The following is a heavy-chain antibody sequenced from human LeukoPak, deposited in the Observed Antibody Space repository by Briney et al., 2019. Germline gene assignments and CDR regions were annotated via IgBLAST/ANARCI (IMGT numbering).Heavy chain of an antibody. J-gene: IGHJ4*02. CDR2: IKSKTDGGTT. V-gene: IGHV3-15*01. D-gene: IGHD3-9*01. CDR3: TTDNVLRYFDWSPDY. Sequence: GGSHRLSCAASGFTFSNAWMSWVRQAPGKGLEWVGRIKSKTDGGTTDYAAPVKGRFTISRDDSKNTLYPQMNSLKTEDTAVYYCTTDNVLRYFDWSPDYWGQGTLVTVSS. CDR1: GFTFSNAW.